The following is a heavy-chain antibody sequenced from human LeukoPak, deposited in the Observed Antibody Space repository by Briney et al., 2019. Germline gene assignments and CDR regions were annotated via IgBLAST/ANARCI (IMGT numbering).Heavy chain of an antibody. CDR3: AREAAWGNWYFDL. J-gene: IGHJ2*01. Sequence: QSGGSLRLSCAASGFTFSSYGMHWVRQAPGKGLEWVAVIGDTGRARYYADSVKGRFTTSRDNSQNTLYLEMNSLRYDDMALYYCAREAAWGNWYFDLWGRGTLVTVSS. CDR1: GFTFSSYG. V-gene: IGHV3-30*02. CDR2: IGDTGRAR. D-gene: IGHD3-16*01.